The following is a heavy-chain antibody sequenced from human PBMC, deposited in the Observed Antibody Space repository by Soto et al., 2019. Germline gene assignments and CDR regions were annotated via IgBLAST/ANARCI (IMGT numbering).Heavy chain of an antibody. V-gene: IGHV1-46*01. Sequence: ASVKVSCKAPGYTFTRYYMHWVRQAPGQGLEWMGIINPSDGSTTYAQKFEGRVTVTRDTSTSTVYMQLTSLRSEDTAVYYCARVALSGGGWIDTWGQGTLVTVSS. CDR3: ARVALSGGGWIDT. CDR2: INPSDGST. D-gene: IGHD7-27*01. J-gene: IGHJ5*02. CDR1: GYTFTRYY.